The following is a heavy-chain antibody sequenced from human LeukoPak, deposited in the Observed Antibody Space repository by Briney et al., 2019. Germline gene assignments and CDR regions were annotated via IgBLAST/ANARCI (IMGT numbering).Heavy chain of an antibody. CDR3: VRGTPTPGVDY. CDR2: IDTTTGNP. V-gene: IGHV7-4-1*02. J-gene: IGHJ4*02. D-gene: IGHD1-1*01. CDR1: GYTFTSYD. Sequence: ASVKVSCKASGYTFTSYDINWVRQAPGQGLEWMGNIDTTTGNPRYAQDFTGRFVFSLDTSVSTAYLQITSLKADDTAAYYCVRGTPTPGVDYWGQGTQVTVSS.